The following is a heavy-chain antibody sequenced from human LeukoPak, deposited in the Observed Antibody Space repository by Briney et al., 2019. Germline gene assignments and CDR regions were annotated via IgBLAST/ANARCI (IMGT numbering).Heavy chain of an antibody. CDR1: GGTFSSYA. J-gene: IGHJ4*02. Sequence: ASVKVSCKASGGTFSSYAISWVRQAPGQGLEWMGRIIPILGIANYAQKFQGRVTITADKSTSTAYMELSSLRSEDTAVYYCARPRNNWNYDFWGQGTLVTVSS. CDR2: IIPILGIA. V-gene: IGHV1-69*04. CDR3: ARPRNNWNYDF. D-gene: IGHD1-7*01.